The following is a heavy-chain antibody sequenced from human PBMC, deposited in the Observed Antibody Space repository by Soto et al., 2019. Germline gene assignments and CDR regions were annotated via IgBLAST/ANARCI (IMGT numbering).Heavy chain of an antibody. V-gene: IGHV4-39*02. Sequence: QLQLQESGPGLVKPSETLSLTCSVSGGSISSTGHYWGWIRQPPGKGLEWIGNIYYAGSPYYNPSLKXRXTXSLXTSKNHSSLALTSVTAADTAVYYGARLMGVVTVDYWGQGALVTVSS. CDR3: ARLMGVVTVDY. CDR1: GGSISSTGHY. D-gene: IGHD2-21*02. CDR2: IYYAGSP. J-gene: IGHJ4*02.